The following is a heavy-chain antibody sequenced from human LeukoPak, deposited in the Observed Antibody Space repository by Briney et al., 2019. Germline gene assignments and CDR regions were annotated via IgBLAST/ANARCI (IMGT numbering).Heavy chain of an antibody. J-gene: IGHJ5*02. V-gene: IGHV4-30-4*08. D-gene: IGHD3-22*01. Sequence: SETLSLTCTVSGGSISSGDYYGSWIRQPPGKGLEWIGYIYYSGSTYYNPSLKSRVTISVDTSKNQFSLKLSSVTAADTAVYYCARAYYYDSSGYYTNWFDPWGQGTLVTVSS. CDR2: IYYSGST. CDR3: ARAYYYDSSGYYTNWFDP. CDR1: GGSISSGDYY.